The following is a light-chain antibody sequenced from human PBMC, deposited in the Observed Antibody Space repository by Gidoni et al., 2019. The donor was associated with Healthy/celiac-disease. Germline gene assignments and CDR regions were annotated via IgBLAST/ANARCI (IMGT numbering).Light chain of an antibody. V-gene: IGKV3-15*01. CDR2: GAS. Sequence: EIVMTQSPATLSVSPGERATLSCRASQSVSSNLALYQQKPGQAPRLLINGASTRATGSPARFSGSGSGTEFPLTISSLKSEDFAVYYCQQYNNWPLTFGGGTKVEIK. CDR3: QQYNNWPLT. CDR1: QSVSSN. J-gene: IGKJ4*01.